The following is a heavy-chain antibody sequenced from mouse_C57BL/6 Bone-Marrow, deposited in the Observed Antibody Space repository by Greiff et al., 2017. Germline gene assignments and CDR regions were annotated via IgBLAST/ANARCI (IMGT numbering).Heavy chain of an antibody. J-gene: IGHJ2*01. CDR2: IYPGSGNT. Sequence: QVQLQQSGAELVRPGASVKLSCKASGYTFTDYYINWVKQRPGQGLEWIARIYPGSGNTYYNEKFKGKATLTAEKSSSTAYMQLSSLTSEDSAVYFCARGYSNYPDYWGQGTTLTVSS. CDR1: GYTFTDYY. V-gene: IGHV1-76*01. D-gene: IGHD2-5*01. CDR3: ARGYSNYPDY.